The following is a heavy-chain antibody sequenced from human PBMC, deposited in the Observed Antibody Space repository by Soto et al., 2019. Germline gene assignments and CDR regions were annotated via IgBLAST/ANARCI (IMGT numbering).Heavy chain of an antibody. CDR1: GFTFSSYW. V-gene: IGHV3-7*01. D-gene: IGHD6-6*01. CDR2: IKQAGSEK. Sequence: EVQLVESGGGLVQPGGSLRLSCAASGFTFSSYWMSWVRQAPGKGLEWVANIKQAGSEKYYVDSVKGRFTISRDNAKNSLYLQMNSVRAEDTAVYYCARDSIAARPRSAVDAFDIWGQGTMVTVSS. CDR3: ARDSIAARPRSAVDAFDI. J-gene: IGHJ3*02.